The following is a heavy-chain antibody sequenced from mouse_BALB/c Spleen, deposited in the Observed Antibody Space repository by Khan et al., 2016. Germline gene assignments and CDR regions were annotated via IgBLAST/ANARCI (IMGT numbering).Heavy chain of an antibody. J-gene: IGHJ4*01. D-gene: IGHD3-1*01. CDR3: ARRGAYISAMVD. V-gene: IGHV9-1*02. CDR1: GYTFTNYG. Sequence: QIQLVQSGPELKKPGETVKISCTASGYTFTNYGMYWVKQAPGKGLKWMGWINTYTGDPTYADDFKGRFAISLETSASTAYVQVHHQQNEDMATYCCARRGAYISAMVDWGRGTTVTVSS. CDR2: INTYTGDP.